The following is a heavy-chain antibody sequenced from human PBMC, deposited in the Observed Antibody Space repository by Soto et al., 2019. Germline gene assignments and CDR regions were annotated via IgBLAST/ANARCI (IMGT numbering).Heavy chain of an antibody. CDR2: ISAYNGNT. V-gene: IGHV1-18*04. CDR3: ARDPYSSGWFDY. D-gene: IGHD6-19*01. J-gene: IGHJ4*02. Sequence: ASVKVSCKASGYTFTSYCISWVRQSPVQGLEWMGWISAYNGNTNYAQKLQGRVTMTTDTSTSTAYMELRSLRSDDTAVYYCARDPYSSGWFDYWGQGTLVTVSS. CDR1: GYTFTSYC.